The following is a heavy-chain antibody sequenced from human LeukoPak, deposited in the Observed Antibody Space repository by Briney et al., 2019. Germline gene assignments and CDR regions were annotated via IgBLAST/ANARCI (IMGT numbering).Heavy chain of an antibody. V-gene: IGHV3-48*01. CDR3: ARDISGYSSSWYVGYFDY. D-gene: IGHD6-13*01. CDR2: ISSSSSTI. Sequence: GGSLRLSCAASGFTFSSYSMNWVRQAPGKGLEWVSYISSSSSTIYYADSVKGRFTISRDNAKNSLYLQMNSLRAEDTAVYYCARDISGYSSSWYVGYFDYWGQGTLVTVSS. CDR1: GFTFSSYS. J-gene: IGHJ4*02.